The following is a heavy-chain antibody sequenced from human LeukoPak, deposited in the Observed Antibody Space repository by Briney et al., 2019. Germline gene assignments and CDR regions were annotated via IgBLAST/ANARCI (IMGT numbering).Heavy chain of an antibody. J-gene: IGHJ4*02. Sequence: GGSLRLSCAASGFTFDDYAMHWVRQAPGKGLEWVSLISWDGGSTYYADSVKGRFTISRDNSKNSLYLQMNSLRAEDTALYYCAKDQGTGYYTFIDYWGQGTLVTASS. CDR2: ISWDGGST. CDR3: AKDQGTGYYTFIDY. CDR1: GFTFDDYA. D-gene: IGHD3/OR15-3a*01. V-gene: IGHV3-43D*03.